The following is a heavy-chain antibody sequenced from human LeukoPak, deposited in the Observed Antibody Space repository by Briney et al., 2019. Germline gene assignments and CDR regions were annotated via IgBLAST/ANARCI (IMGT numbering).Heavy chain of an antibody. J-gene: IGHJ4*02. Sequence: PSETLSLTCAVYGGSFSGYYWSWIRQPPGKGLEWIGEINHSGSTNYNPSLESRVTISVDTSKNQFSLKLSSVTAADTAVYYCARGMIDSSSPFDYWGQGTLVTVSS. CDR2: INHSGST. D-gene: IGHD6-13*01. V-gene: IGHV4-34*01. CDR1: GGSFSGYY. CDR3: ARGMIDSSSPFDY.